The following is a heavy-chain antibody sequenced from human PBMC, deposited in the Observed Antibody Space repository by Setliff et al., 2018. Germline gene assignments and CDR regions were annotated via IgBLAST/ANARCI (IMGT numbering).Heavy chain of an antibody. CDR2: IDQASNT. Sequence: PGGSLRLSCATSGFTFRDYSLTWVRQAPGKGLEWVSGIDQASNTYYPDSMKGRFTISREDSKNTLFLQMDSLKSEDTAVYYCTTDARWGHWGQGTLVTVSS. CDR1: GFTFRDYS. V-gene: IGHV3-23*03. CDR3: TTDARWGH. D-gene: IGHD7-27*01. J-gene: IGHJ4*02.